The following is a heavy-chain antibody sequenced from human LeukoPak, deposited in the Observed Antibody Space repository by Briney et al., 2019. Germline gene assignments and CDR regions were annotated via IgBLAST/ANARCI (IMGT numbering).Heavy chain of an antibody. CDR1: GGSISSYY. D-gene: IGHD3-10*01. V-gene: IGHV4-59*01. CDR3: ARGLFGYYGSGSQIKYYFDY. CDR2: IYYSGSN. J-gene: IGHJ4*02. Sequence: SETLSLTCTASGGSISSYYWSWIRQPPGKGLEWIGYIYYSGSNNYNPSLKSRVTIAVDTSKNQFSLKLSSVTAADTAVYYCARGLFGYYGSGSQIKYYFDYWGQGTLVTVSS.